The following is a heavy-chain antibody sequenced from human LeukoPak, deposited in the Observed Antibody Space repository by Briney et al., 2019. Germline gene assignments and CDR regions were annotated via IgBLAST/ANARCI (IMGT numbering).Heavy chain of an antibody. CDR2: ISYDGSNK. D-gene: IGHD2-2*01. J-gene: IGHJ6*04. CDR1: GFTFSSYA. Sequence: PGRSLRLSCAASGFTFSSYAMHWVRQAPGKGLEWVAVISYDGSNKYYADSVKGRFTISRDNSKNTLYLQMNSLRAEDTAVYYCARDRGDCSSTSCSNGMDVWGKGTTVTVSS. CDR3: ARDRGDCSSTSCSNGMDV. V-gene: IGHV3-30-3*01.